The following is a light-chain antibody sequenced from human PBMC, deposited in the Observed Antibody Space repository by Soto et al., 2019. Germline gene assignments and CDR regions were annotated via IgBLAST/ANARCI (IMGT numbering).Light chain of an antibody. V-gene: IGLV2-23*01. J-gene: IGLJ1*01. Sequence: QSVLTQPASVSGSPGQSITISCTGNSSDVWSYNLVSCYQQHPGKAPKLIIYEDSKRPSGVSNRFSGSKSGNTASLTISWLQAEDEADYYCCSYAGSGTYVFGTGTKVTVL. CDR1: SSDVWSYNL. CDR2: EDS. CDR3: CSYAGSGTYV.